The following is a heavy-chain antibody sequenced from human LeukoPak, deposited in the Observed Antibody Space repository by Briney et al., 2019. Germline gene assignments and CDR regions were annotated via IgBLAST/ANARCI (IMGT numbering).Heavy chain of an antibody. CDR2: IIPIFGTA. CDR1: GYTFTGYY. CDR3: AREPITMVRGVIIAFDY. V-gene: IGHV1-69*13. J-gene: IGHJ4*02. Sequence: SVTVSCKASGYTFTGYYMHWVRQAPGQGLEWMGGIIPIFGTANYAQKFQGRVTITADESTSTAYMELSSLRSEDTAVDYCAREPITMVRGVIIAFDYWGQGTLVTVSS. D-gene: IGHD3-10*01.